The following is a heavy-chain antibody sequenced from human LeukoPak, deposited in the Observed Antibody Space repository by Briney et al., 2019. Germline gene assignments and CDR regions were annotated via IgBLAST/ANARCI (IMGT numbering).Heavy chain of an antibody. CDR1: GFTFNNAW. V-gene: IGHV3-23*01. CDR3: AKAVLWFGESCFDY. J-gene: IGHJ4*02. CDR2: ISGSGGST. Sequence: GGSLRLSCAASGFTFNNAWMSWVRQAPGKGLEWVSAISGSGGSTYYADSVKGRFTISRDNSKNTLYLQMNSLRAEDTAVYYCAKAVLWFGESCFDYWGQGTLVTVSS. D-gene: IGHD3-10*01.